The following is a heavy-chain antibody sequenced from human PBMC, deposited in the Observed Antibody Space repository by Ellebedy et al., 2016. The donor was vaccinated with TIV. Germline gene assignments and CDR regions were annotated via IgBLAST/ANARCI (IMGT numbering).Heavy chain of an antibody. CDR2: IRASNGNT. D-gene: IGHD3-10*01. CDR1: GHAFISYG. V-gene: IGHV1-18*04. J-gene: IGHJ4*02. Sequence: AASVKVSCKASGHAFISYGFTWVRQAPGQGLEWMGWIRASNGNTHYSKKFQDRVTMTTDTSTRTAYMEMKSLRSDDTALYYCATNFYDSGSPAHWGQGTLATVSS. CDR3: ATNFYDSGSPAH.